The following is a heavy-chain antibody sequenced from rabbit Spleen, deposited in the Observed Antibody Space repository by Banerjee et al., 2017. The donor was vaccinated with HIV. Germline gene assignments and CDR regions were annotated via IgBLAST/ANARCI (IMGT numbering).Heavy chain of an antibody. CDR1: GFSFSSSYW. CDR3: ARNYVNVFDP. Sequence: EESGGDLVKPEGSLTLTCTASGFSFSSSYWICWVRQAPGKGLEWIACIYAGSSGITYYANWAKGRFTITKTSSTTVTLQMTSLTAADTATYFCARNYVNVFDPWGPGTLVTVS. D-gene: IGHD1-1*01. V-gene: IGHV1S45*01. J-gene: IGHJ2*01. CDR2: IYAGSSGIT.